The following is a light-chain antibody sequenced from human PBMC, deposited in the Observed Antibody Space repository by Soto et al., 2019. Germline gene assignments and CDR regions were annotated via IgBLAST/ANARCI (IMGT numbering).Light chain of an antibody. J-gene: IGKJ4*01. CDR2: WAS. CDR3: QQYYETPFT. CDR1: QSVFYRSTKTNY. Sequence: DIVMTQSPDSLTVSLGEMATISCKSSQSVFYRSTKTNYLGWYQQKPGQRPRLLIYWASTREIGVPDRFSGSGSRTYFTLPISSLKAEDAAIYSCQQYYETPFTFGGGPKVE. V-gene: IGKV4-1*01.